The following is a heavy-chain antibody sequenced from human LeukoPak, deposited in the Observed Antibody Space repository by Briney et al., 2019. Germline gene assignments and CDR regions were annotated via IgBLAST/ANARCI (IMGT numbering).Heavy chain of an antibody. J-gene: IGHJ6*03. CDR3: ARDPPIVVVIPSYYYYYYMDV. CDR2: ISAYNGNT. V-gene: IGHV1-18*01. Sequence: ASVKVSCKASGYTFTSYGISWVRQAPGQGLEWMGWISAYNGNTNYAQKLQGRVTMTTDTSTSTAYMELRSLRSDDTAVYYCARDPPIVVVIPSYYYYYYMDVWGKGTTVTVSS. CDR1: GYTFTSYG. D-gene: IGHD3-22*01.